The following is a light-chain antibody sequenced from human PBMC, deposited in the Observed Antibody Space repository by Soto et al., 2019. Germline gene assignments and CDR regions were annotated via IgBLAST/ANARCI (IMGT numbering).Light chain of an antibody. CDR3: QQYRNYPWT. V-gene: IGKV1-5*03. J-gene: IGKJ1*01. CDR2: KAS. CDR1: QSVSAW. Sequence: DIPMTQSPSTLSAAEGDRVTITCRASQSVSAWLAWYQQKPGKAPKLLIYKASTLESGVPSRFSGSGYGAEFTLTISSLQPDDLGTYYCQQYRNYPWTFGQGTKVEIK.